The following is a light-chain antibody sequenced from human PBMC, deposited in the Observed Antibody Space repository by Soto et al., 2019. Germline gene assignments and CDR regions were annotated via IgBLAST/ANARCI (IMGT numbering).Light chain of an antibody. CDR1: QDISNY. CDR3: QQYSHLIT. CDR2: DAS. J-gene: IGKJ5*01. Sequence: DIQMTQSPSYLSPSVGDRVTITCQASQDISNYLNWYQHQLGKXPXXLIYDASNLETGVPSRFSGSGSGTDFPFTISSLQPEYTATYDCQQYSHLITFGQGTRLEIK. V-gene: IGKV1-33*01.